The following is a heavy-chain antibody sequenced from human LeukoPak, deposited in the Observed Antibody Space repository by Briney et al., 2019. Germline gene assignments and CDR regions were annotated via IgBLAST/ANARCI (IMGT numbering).Heavy chain of an antibody. D-gene: IGHD6-19*01. J-gene: IGHJ4*02. Sequence: GGSLRLSCGASGFTFTNSAMTWVRQAPGKGLEWVSTDSGGGVNTYYEDSVKGRFTISRDNSENTLYLQMNSLRAQDTAVYYCAKSLAVPGSPDYWGLGTLVTVSS. CDR1: GFTFTNSA. V-gene: IGHV3-23*01. CDR2: DSGGGVNT. CDR3: AKSLAVPGSPDY.